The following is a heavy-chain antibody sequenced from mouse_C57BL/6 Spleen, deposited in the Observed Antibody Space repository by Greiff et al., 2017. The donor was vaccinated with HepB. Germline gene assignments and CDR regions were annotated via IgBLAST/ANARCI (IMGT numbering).Heavy chain of an antibody. CDR3: ARWDYTWYFGV. D-gene: IGHD2-4*01. V-gene: IGHV1-53*01. Sequence: KQSCKASGYTFTSYWMHWVKQRPGQGLEWIGNINPSNGGTNYNEKFKSKATLTVDKSSSTAYMQLSSLTSEDSAVYYCARWDYTWYFGVWGTGTTVTVSS. CDR1: GYTFTSYW. CDR2: INPSNGGT. J-gene: IGHJ1*03.